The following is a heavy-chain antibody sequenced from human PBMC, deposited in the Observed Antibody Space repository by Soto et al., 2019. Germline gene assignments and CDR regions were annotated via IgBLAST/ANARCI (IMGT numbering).Heavy chain of an antibody. CDR3: ARVIIPTFDI. J-gene: IGHJ3*02. D-gene: IGHD3-22*01. CDR1: GGAISSGDYY. Sequence: QVQLQESGPGLVKPSQTLSLTCTVSGGAISSGDYYWSWIRQPPGKGLEWIGYIYHNGNAYSNPSLKSRVIISVDTSKNRFSLKLSSMTAADTAVYYCARVIIPTFDIWGQGTMVTVSS. CDR2: IYHNGNA. V-gene: IGHV4-30-4*01.